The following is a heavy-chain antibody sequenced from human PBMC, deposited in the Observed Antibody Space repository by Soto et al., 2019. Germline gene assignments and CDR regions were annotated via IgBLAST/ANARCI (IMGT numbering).Heavy chain of an antibody. D-gene: IGHD2-8*01. CDR1: GYTFTHYA. Sequence: QVQLVQSGAEVKQPGASVKVSCKSSGYTFTHYAMHWVRQPPGKGLEGLGWINTDNGNTAFSQKFQDRVSITLDTSASTAYVDLSMLISEDTAVDYCASQGDSRILRDTFDIWGQGTLVTVAS. CDR2: INTDNGNT. CDR3: ASQGDSRILRDTFDI. J-gene: IGHJ3*02. V-gene: IGHV1-3*04.